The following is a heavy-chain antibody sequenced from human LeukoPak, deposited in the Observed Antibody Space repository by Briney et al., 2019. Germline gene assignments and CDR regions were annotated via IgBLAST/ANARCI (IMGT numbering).Heavy chain of an antibody. D-gene: IGHD3-10*01. CDR1: GDSVNNTNYY. CDR3: ANLYNSGSYFGH. V-gene: IGHV4-39*01. CDR2: FYYSGNT. J-gene: IGHJ4*02. Sequence: SETLSLTCTVSGDSVNNTNYYWGWIRQPPGKGLEWIGTFYYSGNTYYNPSLKSRVTISVDTSKNQFSLILSSVTAADTAVYYCANLYNSGSYFGHWGQGALITVSS.